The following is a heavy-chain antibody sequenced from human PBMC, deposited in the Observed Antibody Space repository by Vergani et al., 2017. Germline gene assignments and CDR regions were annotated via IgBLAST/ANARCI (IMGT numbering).Heavy chain of an antibody. CDR3: ARTYYYGSGSDWYYYYYYMDV. V-gene: IGHV3-33*01. CDR1: GFTFSSYG. D-gene: IGHD3-10*01. J-gene: IGHJ6*03. Sequence: QVQLVESGGGVVQPGRSLRLSCAASGFTFSSYGMHWVRQAPGKGLEWVAVIWYDGSNKYYADSVKGRFTISRDNSKNTLYLQMNSLRAEDTAVYYCARTYYYGSGSDWYYYYYYMDVWGKGTTVTVSS. CDR2: IWYDGSNK.